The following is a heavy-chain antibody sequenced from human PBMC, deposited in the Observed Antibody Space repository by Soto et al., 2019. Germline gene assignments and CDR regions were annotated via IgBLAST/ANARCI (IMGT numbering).Heavy chain of an antibody. CDR3: ARARLANGDPNIYFSVGLDV. D-gene: IGHD6-6*01. CDR2: IIPLFHKT. V-gene: IGHV1-69*01. J-gene: IGHJ6*01. CDR1: GDMFRNSA. Sequence: QVQLVQSGAEARRPGSSVQVSCKASGDMFRNSAFTWVRQAPGQGLDWMVVIIPLFHKTSVAQKFQGRLTFTADASMSDVYIAVSSLASEDTAVYYCARARLANGDPNIYFSVGLDVLGQGNTFTFSS.